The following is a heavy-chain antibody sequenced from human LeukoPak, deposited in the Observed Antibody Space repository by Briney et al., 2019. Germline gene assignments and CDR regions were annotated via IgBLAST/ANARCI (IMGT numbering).Heavy chain of an antibody. J-gene: IGHJ4*02. Sequence: GGSLRLSCAASGFTFSIYGMHWVGQAPGKGWEWVAVIWNDGSNKYYADSVKGRFTISRDNSKNTLYLQMNSLRGEDTAVYYCARASGSYDYWGRGTLVTVSS. D-gene: IGHD1-26*01. V-gene: IGHV3-33*01. CDR2: IWNDGSNK. CDR3: ARASGSYDY. CDR1: GFTFSIYG.